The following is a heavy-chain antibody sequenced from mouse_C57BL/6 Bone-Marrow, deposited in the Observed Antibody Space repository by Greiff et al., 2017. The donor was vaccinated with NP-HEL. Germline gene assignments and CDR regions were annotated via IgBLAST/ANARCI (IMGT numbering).Heavy chain of an antibody. CDR2: IHPNSGST. CDR3: ARRGAWLVDYFDY. CDR1: GYTFTSYW. J-gene: IGHJ2*01. D-gene: IGHD2-2*01. V-gene: IGHV1-64*01. Sequence: QVQLQQPGAELVKPGASVKLSCKASGYTFTSYWMHWVKQRPGQGLEWIGMIHPNSGSTNYNEKFKSKATLTVDKSSSTAYMQLSSLTSEDSAVYYCARRGAWLVDYFDYWGQGTTLTVSS.